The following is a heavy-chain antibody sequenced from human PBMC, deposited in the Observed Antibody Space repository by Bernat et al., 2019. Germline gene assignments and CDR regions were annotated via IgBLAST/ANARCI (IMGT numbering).Heavy chain of an antibody. CDR1: GFTISTNF. D-gene: IGHD6-13*01. Sequence: EVQLVESGGGLVQPGGSLRLSCAASGFTISTNFMSWVRQAPGKGLDRVSIIAPDGDTHHADSVKGRFTISRDSSENTLYLQMNGLRVEDTAVYYCARHGLAAAGGKYYFDYWGQGTLLSVSS. V-gene: IGHV3-66*04. CDR3: ARHGLAAAGGKYYFDY. CDR2: IAPDGDT. J-gene: IGHJ4*02.